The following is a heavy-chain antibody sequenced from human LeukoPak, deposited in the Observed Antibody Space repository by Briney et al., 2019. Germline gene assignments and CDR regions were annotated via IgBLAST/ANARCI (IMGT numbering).Heavy chain of an antibody. D-gene: IGHD3-22*01. J-gene: IGHJ4*02. Sequence: PGGSLRLSCAASGFTFSSYGMHWVRQAPGKGLEWVAFIRYDGSNKYYADSVKGRFTISRDNSKNTLYLQMNSLRAEDTAVYYCAKDLFRGPYYYDSSPDWGQGTLVTVSS. CDR2: IRYDGSNK. CDR1: GFTFSSYG. CDR3: AKDLFRGPYYYDSSPD. V-gene: IGHV3-30*02.